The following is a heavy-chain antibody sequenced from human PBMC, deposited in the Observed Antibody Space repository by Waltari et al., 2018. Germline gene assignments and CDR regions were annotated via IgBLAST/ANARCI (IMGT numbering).Heavy chain of an antibody. J-gene: IGHJ1*01. D-gene: IGHD3-3*01. CDR2: ISGSGGST. CDR1: GFTFSSYA. Sequence: EVQLLESGGGLVQPRGSLRLSCAASGFTFSSYAMSWVRLAPGKGLEWVSAISGSGGSTYYADSVKCRFTISRDNSKNTLYLQMNSLRAEDTAVYYCAKDTSDFWIGYYYSQHWGQGTLVTVSS. CDR3: AKDTSDFWIGYYYSQH. V-gene: IGHV3-23*01.